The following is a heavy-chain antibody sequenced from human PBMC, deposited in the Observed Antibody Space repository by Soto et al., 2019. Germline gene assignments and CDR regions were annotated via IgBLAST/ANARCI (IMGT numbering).Heavy chain of an antibody. CDR2: ISAYNGNT. V-gene: IGHV1-18*01. Sequence: ASVKVSCKASGYTFTSYGISWVRQAPGQGLEWMGWISAYNGNTNYAQKLQGRVTMTTDTSTSTAYMELRSLRSDDTAVYYCARASPFIVLVPAAIYSHLSTPFDYWGQGTLVTGSS. CDR3: ARASPFIVLVPAAIYSHLSTPFDY. D-gene: IGHD2-2*01. CDR1: GYTFTSYG. J-gene: IGHJ4*02.